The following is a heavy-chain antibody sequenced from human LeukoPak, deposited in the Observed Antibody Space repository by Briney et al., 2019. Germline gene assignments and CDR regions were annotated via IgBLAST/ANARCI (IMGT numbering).Heavy chain of an antibody. CDR2: ISGSGGST. CDR3: AKGVIPAVDY. V-gene: IGHV3-23*01. CDR1: GLTFSNYA. J-gene: IGHJ4*02. D-gene: IGHD2-2*01. Sequence: GGSLRLSCAASGLTFSNYAMSWVRQAPRKGAEGVSGISGSGGSTYYADSVKGRFTISRDNSKNTLYLQMNSLRAEDTAVYYCAKGVIPAVDYWGQGTLVTVSS.